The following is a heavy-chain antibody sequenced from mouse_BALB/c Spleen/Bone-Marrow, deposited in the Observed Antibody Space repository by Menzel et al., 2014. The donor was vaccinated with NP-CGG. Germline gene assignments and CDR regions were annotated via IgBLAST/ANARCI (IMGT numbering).Heavy chain of an antibody. CDR3: ALYYXXXXXX. CDR1: GFNIKDTY. V-gene: IGHV14-3*02. CDR2: IDPANGNT. J-gene: IGHJ2*01. Sequence: VQLQQSGAELVKPGASVKLSCTASGFNIKDTYMHWVKQRPEQGLEWIGRIDPANGNTKYDPKFQGKATITADTSSNTAYLQLXXXXXXXXAVYYCALYYXXXXXXWXXXTTLTVSS. D-gene: IGHD2-4*01.